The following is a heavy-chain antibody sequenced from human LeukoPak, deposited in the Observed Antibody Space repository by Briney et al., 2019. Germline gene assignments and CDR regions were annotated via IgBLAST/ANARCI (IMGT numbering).Heavy chain of an antibody. Sequence: ASVKVSCKASGYTFTSYGINWVRQAPGQGLEWMGWISGYNGNTNYAQKLQGRVTMTTDTSTSTAYMELRSLRSDDTAVYYCARNMRSDFWSGHTDAFDIWGQGTMVTVSS. CDR1: GYTFTSYG. J-gene: IGHJ3*02. CDR2: ISGYNGNT. V-gene: IGHV1-18*01. D-gene: IGHD3-3*01. CDR3: ARNMRSDFWSGHTDAFDI.